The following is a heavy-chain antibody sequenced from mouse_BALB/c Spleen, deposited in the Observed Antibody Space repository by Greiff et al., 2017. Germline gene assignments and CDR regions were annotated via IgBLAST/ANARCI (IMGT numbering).Heavy chain of an antibody. CDR1: GFSLTDYG. CDR2: IWGGGST. CDR3: ATLLLRPWAMDY. V-gene: IGHV2-6-5*01. J-gene: IGHJ4*01. Sequence: VHLVESGPGLVAPSQSLSITCTVSGFSLTDYGVSWIRQPPGKGLEWLGVIWGGGSTYYNSALKSRLSISKDNSKSQVFLKMNSLQTDDTAMYYCATLLLRPWAMDYWGQGTSVTVSA. D-gene: IGHD1-1*01.